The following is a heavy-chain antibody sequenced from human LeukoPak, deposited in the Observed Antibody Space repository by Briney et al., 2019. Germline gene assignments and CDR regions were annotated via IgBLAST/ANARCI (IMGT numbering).Heavy chain of an antibody. Sequence: TASETLSLTCTVSGGSISSYYWSWIRQPPGKGLEWIGYIYYSGSTNFNPSLKSRVTIPVDTSKNQFSLKLSSVTAADTAVYYCARDPVRGGGSHYGFDPWGQGTLVTVSS. CDR2: IYYSGST. J-gene: IGHJ5*02. CDR3: ARDPVRGGGSHYGFDP. CDR1: GGSISSYY. D-gene: IGHD1-26*01. V-gene: IGHV4-59*12.